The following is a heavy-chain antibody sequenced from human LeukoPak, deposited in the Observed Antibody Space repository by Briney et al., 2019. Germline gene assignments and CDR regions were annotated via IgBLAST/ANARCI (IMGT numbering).Heavy chain of an antibody. CDR3: AKDYLGGQGQWLLLWDS. Sequence: GGSLRLSCAASGFSFNNYGMSWVRQAPGKGLEWVSGISANGDSAYYADPVQGRFTISRDDSKNTLYLQMNSLRADDTAVYYCAKDYLGGQGQWLLLWDSWGQGTLVTVSS. CDR1: GFSFNNYG. CDR2: ISANGDSA. V-gene: IGHV3-23*01. J-gene: IGHJ4*02. D-gene: IGHD6-19*01.